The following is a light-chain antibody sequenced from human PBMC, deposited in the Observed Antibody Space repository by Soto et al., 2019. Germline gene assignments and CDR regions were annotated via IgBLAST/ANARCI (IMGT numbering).Light chain of an antibody. CDR3: QQDGSSPRT. Sequence: EIVLTQSPGTLSLSPGERATLSCRASQSVSGSYLAWYQQRPGQAPRLLINGASSRATGIPDRFSGSGSGTDFTLTISGLEPEDFAVYYCQQDGSSPRTFGQGTKVEIK. J-gene: IGKJ1*01. V-gene: IGKV3-20*01. CDR2: GAS. CDR1: QSVSGSY.